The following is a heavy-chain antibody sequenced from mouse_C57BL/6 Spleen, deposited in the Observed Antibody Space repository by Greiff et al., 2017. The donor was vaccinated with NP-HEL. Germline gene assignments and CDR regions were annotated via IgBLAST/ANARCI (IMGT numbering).Heavy chain of an antibody. CDR1: GYTFTDYY. D-gene: IGHD3-1*01. Sequence: EVKLQQSGPELVKPGASVKISCKASGYTFTDYYMNWVKQSHGKSLEWIGDINPNNGGTSYNQKFKGKATLTVDKSSSTAYMELRSLTSEDSAVYYCARSGLYWYFDVWGTVTTVTVSS. J-gene: IGHJ1*03. CDR2: INPNNGGT. CDR3: ARSGLYWYFDV. V-gene: IGHV1-26*01.